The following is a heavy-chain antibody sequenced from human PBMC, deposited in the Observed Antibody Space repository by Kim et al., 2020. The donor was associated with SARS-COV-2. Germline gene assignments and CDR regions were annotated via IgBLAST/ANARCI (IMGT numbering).Heavy chain of an antibody. D-gene: IGHD3-10*01. CDR3: AGGHGAGSYGGFDP. Sequence: SETLSLTCAVSGGSISSSYWWRWVRQPPGKGVGWSEETYHSGSTNYNPPLKSRVTISVDKSKNKFSLNMNSVAAADTAVYYSAGGHGAGSYGGFDPWGPGTLVTVSS. CDR1: GGSISSSYW. V-gene: IGHV4-4*02. J-gene: IGHJ5*02. CDR2: TYHSGST.